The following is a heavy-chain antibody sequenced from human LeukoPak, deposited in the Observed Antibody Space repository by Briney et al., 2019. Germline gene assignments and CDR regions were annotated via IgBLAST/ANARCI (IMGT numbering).Heavy chain of an antibody. D-gene: IGHD6-19*01. CDR2: ISGSGGST. CDR1: GFTFSSYS. CDR3: AKDWEHPPYSIAVAGDAFDI. Sequence: PGGSLRLSCAASGFTFSSYSMNWVRQAPGKGLEWVSAISGSGGSTYYADSVKGRFTISRDNSKNTLYLQMNSLRAEDTAVYYCAKDWEHPPYSIAVAGDAFDIWGQGTMVTVSS. J-gene: IGHJ3*02. V-gene: IGHV3-23*01.